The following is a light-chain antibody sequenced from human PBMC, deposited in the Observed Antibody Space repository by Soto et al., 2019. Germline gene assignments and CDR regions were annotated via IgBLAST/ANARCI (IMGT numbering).Light chain of an antibody. V-gene: IGLV8-61*01. CDR3: VLYMGSGIWV. CDR1: SGSVSTSYY. CDR2: NTN. J-gene: IGLJ3*02. Sequence: QTVVTQEPSFSVSPGRTVTLTCGLSSGSVSTSYYPSWHQQTPGQAPRTLIYNTNTRSSGVPDRFSGSILGNKAALTITGAQPDDESDYYCVLYMGSGIWVFGGGTKLTVL.